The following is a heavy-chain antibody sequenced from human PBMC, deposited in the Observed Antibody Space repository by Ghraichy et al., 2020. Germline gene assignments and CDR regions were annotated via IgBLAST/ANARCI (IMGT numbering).Heavy chain of an antibody. D-gene: IGHD1-1*01. CDR3: AKGAGAANPTGRYLQH. CDR1: GFTFSSYA. J-gene: IGHJ1*01. V-gene: IGHV3-23*01. Sequence: GGSLRLSCAASGFTFSSYAMTWVRQAPGKGLEWVSIISGSGDSTYHGDSVKGRFTISRDNSKNTLYLQMNSLRAEDTAVYFCAKGAGAANPTGRYLQHWGQGTLVTVSS. CDR2: ISGSGDST.